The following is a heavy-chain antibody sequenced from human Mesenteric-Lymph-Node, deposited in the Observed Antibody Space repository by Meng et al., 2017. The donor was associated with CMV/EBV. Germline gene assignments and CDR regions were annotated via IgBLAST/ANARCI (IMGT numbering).Heavy chain of an antibody. CDR1: GFTFSSYW. V-gene: IGHV3-74*01. D-gene: IGHD3-10*01. CDR3: ARVVRAGSYYRVYDGMDV. J-gene: IGHJ6*02. CDR2: INSDGSST. Sequence: GESLKISCAASGFTFSSYWMHWVRQAPGKGLVWVSRINSDGSSTSYADSVKGRFTISRDNAKHTLYLQMNSLRAEDTAVYYCARVVRAGSYYRVYDGMDVWGQGTTVTVSS.